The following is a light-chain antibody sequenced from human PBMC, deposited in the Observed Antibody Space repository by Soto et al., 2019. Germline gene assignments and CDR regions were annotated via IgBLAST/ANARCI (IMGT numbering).Light chain of an antibody. CDR2: GAS. Sequence: EIVITHSPATRSFSPVERATLSCRTSQSVGSNLAWYQQKPGQAPRLLIYGASTRTTGIPARFSGSGSGTEFTLTISSLQSEDFAVYYCQQYNNWPLTFGGGTKVDIK. CDR1: QSVGSN. CDR3: QQYNNWPLT. J-gene: IGKJ4*01. V-gene: IGKV3-15*01.